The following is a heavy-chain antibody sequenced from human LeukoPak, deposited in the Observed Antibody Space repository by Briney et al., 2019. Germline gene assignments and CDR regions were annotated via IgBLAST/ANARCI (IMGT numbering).Heavy chain of an antibody. CDR1: GGSISSYY. D-gene: IGHD3-22*01. CDR3: ASGPSGSSGYSIDY. Sequence: SETLSLTCTVSGGSISSYYWSWIRQPAEKGLEWIGRIYATGGTNYNPSLKSRVTISVDKSKNQFSLKLNSVTAADTAVYYCASGPSGSSGYSIDYWGQGTLVTVSS. CDR2: IYATGGT. V-gene: IGHV4-4*07. J-gene: IGHJ4*02.